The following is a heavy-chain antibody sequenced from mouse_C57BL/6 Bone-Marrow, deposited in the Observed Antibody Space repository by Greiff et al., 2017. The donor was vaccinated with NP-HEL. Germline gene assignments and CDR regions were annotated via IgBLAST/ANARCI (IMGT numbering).Heavy chain of an antibody. CDR3: TRYDYGSPFAY. Sequence: EVKVEESGEGLVKPGGSLKLSCAASGFTFSSYAMSWVRQTPEKRLEWVAYISSGGDYIYYADTVKGRFTISRDNARNTLYLQMSSLKSEDTAMYYCTRYDYGSPFAYWGQGTLVTVSA. CDR2: ISSGGDYI. V-gene: IGHV5-9-1*02. D-gene: IGHD1-1*01. CDR1: GFTFSSYA. J-gene: IGHJ3*01.